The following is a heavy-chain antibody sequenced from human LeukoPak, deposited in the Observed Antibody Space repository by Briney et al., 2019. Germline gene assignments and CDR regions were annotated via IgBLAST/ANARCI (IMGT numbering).Heavy chain of an antibody. Sequence: GGSLRLSCAASGFTFSSYGMHWVRQAPGKGLEWVAVIWYDGSNKYYADSVKGRFTISRDNSKNTLYLQMNSLRAEDTAVYYCASDYCSSTSCIWYWGQGTLVTVSS. CDR1: GFTFSSYG. D-gene: IGHD2-2*01. CDR2: IWYDGSNK. V-gene: IGHV3-33*01. J-gene: IGHJ4*02. CDR3: ASDYCSSTSCIWY.